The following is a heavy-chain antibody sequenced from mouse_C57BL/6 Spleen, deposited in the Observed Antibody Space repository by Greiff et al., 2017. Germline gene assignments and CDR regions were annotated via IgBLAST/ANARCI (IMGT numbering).Heavy chain of an antibody. J-gene: IGHJ2*01. CDR3: ARDIDGYYDY. D-gene: IGHD2-3*01. CDR1: GFTFSSYA. CDR2: ISDGGSYT. Sequence: DVKLVESGGGLVKPGGSLKLSCAASGFTFSSYAMSWVRQTPEKRLEWVATISDGGSYTYYPDNVKGRFTISRDNAKNNLYLQMSHRKSEDTAMYYCARDIDGYYDYWGQGTTLTVSS. V-gene: IGHV5-4*01.